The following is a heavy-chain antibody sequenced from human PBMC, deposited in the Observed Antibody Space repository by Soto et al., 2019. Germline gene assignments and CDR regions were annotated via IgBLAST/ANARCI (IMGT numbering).Heavy chain of an antibody. CDR3: TRIYCSGGGCYSDFDY. Sequence: EVQLVESGGGLVQPGGSLKLSCSASGFTLSGFDIHWVRQASGEGLEWVGRIKTKVESYATELAASVKGRFTISRDDPKNTAYLEMNSLKTEDTAVYYCTRIYCSGGGCYSDFDYWCQGTLVTVSS. D-gene: IGHD2-15*01. V-gene: IGHV3-73*01. CDR1: GFTLSGFD. J-gene: IGHJ4*02. CDR2: IKTKVESYAT.